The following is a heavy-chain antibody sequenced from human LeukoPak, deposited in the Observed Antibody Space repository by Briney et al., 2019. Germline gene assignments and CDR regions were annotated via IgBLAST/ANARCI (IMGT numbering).Heavy chain of an antibody. V-gene: IGHV4-34*01. J-gene: IGHJ6*04. Sequence: SETLSLTCSVSGASISSDYWSWIRQPAGKGLEWIGEIDHAGFTKYNPSLKSRVTISLDTSKNQFSLKLTSVTAADTAVYYCASGMVNNYYFKDVWGNGTTVIVSS. D-gene: IGHD5-18*01. CDR1: GASISSDY. CDR3: ASGMVNNYYFKDV. CDR2: IDHAGFT.